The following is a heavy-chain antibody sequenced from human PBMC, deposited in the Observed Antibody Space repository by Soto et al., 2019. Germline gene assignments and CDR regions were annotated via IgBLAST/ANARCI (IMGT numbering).Heavy chain of an antibody. CDR1: GFTFSSYG. CDR2: ISYDGSNK. V-gene: IGHV3-30*18. CDR3: AKDQVAAAGSPGGY. D-gene: IGHD6-13*01. Sequence: QVQLVESGGGVVQPGRSLRLSCAASGFTFSSYGMHWVRQAPGKGLEWVAVISYDGSNKYYADSVKGRFTISRDNSKNPLNLQMNSLRAEDTVVYYCAKDQVAAAGSPGGYGGQGPLVPVSS. J-gene: IGHJ4*02.